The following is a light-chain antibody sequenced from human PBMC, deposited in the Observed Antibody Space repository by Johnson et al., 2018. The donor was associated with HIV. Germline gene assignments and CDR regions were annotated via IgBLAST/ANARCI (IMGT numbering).Light chain of an antibody. CDR3: GTWDGSRGTGGV. CDR1: SSNIGNNY. J-gene: IGLJ1*01. Sequence: HSVLTQPPSVSAAPGQKVTISCSGRSSNIGNNYVSWYQQLPGTALKLLIYENNKRPSGIPDRFSGSKSGTSATLAMAGLQNRDAADYYCGTWDGSRGTGGVIGTGTTVIVV. CDR2: ENN. V-gene: IGLV1-51*02.